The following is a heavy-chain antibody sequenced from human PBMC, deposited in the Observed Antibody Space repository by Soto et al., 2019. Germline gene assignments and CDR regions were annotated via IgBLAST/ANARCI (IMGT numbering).Heavy chain of an antibody. Sequence: EVQLVESGGGLVQPGGTLRLSCAASGSTFGIHWMTWVRQAPGNALELVANINEDGTEKYYVDSVKGRFTISRDNANHSLFLQMNSTRSEDTASYYCVGANNRKFDSWGQGTLVTVSS. CDR1: GSTFGIHW. V-gene: IGHV3-7*01. CDR2: INEDGTEK. D-gene: IGHD1-20*01. J-gene: IGHJ4*02. CDR3: VGANNRKFDS.